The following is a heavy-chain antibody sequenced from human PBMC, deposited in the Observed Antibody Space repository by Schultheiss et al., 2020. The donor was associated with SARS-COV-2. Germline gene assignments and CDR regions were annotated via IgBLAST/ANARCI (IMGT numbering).Heavy chain of an antibody. CDR3: ARGGQLVLFSYYYGMDV. CDR2: IYYSGST. J-gene: IGHJ6*02. D-gene: IGHD6-6*01. V-gene: IGHV4-59*06. Sequence: SETLSITCTVSGGSISSYYWSWIRQHPGKGLEWIGYIYYSGSTYYNPSLKSRVTISVDTSKNQFSLKLSSVTAADTAVYYCARGGQLVLFSYYYGMDVWGQGTTVTVSS. CDR1: GGSISSYY.